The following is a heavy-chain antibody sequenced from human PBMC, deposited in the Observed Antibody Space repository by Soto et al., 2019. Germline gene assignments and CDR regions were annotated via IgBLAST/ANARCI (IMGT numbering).Heavy chain of an antibody. CDR1: GYTFTSYG. CDR2: IIAYNGTT. D-gene: IGHD3-10*01. V-gene: IGHV1-18*01. Sequence: ASVKVSCKASGYTFTSYGISWVRQAPGQGLEWMGWIIAYNGTTNYAQKLQGRVTITADESTSTAYMELRSLRSEDTAVYYCASSPTGSGSYYNYYYGMDVWGQGTTVTVSS. J-gene: IGHJ6*02. CDR3: ASSPTGSGSYYNYYYGMDV.